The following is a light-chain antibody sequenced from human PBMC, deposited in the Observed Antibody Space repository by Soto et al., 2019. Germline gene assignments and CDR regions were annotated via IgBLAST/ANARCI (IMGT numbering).Light chain of an antibody. CDR3: QQYKAYSYT. CDR2: KAS. Sequence: DIEMTQTPSILPASVGDRVTITCRATQSLNIWLAWYQQKPGKAPKLLISKASSLESGVPSRFIGSGSGTEFSLTISGLQTDDFATYYCQQYKAYSYTFGQGTKLEMK. J-gene: IGKJ2*01. CDR1: QSLNIW. V-gene: IGKV1-5*03.